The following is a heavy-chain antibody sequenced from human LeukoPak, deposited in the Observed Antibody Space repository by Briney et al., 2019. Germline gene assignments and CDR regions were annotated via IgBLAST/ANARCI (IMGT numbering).Heavy chain of an antibody. CDR2: MNPNSGNT. CDR1: GYIFTSYD. J-gene: IGHJ3*02. CDR3: ARDRTSGTTDSYAFDI. D-gene: IGHD1-1*01. V-gene: IGHV1-8*01. Sequence: GASVKVSCKASGYIFTSYDINWVRQATGQGLEWMGWMNPNSGNTGYAQKFQGRVTMTRNTSISTAYMELSSLRSDDTAVYYCARDRTSGTTDSYAFDIWGQGTMVTVSS.